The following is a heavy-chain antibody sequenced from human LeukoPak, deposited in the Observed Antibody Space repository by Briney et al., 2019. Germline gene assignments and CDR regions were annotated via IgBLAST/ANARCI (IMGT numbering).Heavy chain of an antibody. J-gene: IGHJ4*02. Sequence: GGSLRLSCAASGFTFSSYAMTWVRQAPGKGPEWVSGISGSGYSTYYADSVRGRFTISRDNSKDTLYLQMNSLRAEDTALYYCAKKIGAPYDSSESYFLFDYWGQGTLVTVSS. CDR2: ISGSGYST. D-gene: IGHD3-22*01. CDR3: AKKIGAPYDSSESYFLFDY. V-gene: IGHV3-23*01. CDR1: GFTFSSYA.